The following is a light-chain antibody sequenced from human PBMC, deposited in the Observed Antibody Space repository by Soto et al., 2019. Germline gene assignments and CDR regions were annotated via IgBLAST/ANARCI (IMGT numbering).Light chain of an antibody. Sequence: DIQMTQSPSSLSASVGDRVTITCRASQGISNYLAWYQQKPGKVPMLLIYAASTLQSGVPSRFSGSGSGTDFTLTISRLQPEDVATYYCQKYNSAHATFGQGTKVEIK. J-gene: IGKJ1*01. CDR3: QKYNSAHAT. CDR2: AAS. CDR1: QGISNY. V-gene: IGKV1-27*01.